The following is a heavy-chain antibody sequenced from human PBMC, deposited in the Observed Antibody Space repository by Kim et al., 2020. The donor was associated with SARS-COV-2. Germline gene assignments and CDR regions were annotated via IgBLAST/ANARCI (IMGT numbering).Heavy chain of an antibody. D-gene: IGHD3-16*01. CDR1: GFTFNAYD. CDR3: VRDRMGGAFDM. J-gene: IGHJ3*02. V-gene: IGHV3-48*02. CDR2: ITKSSTTI. Sequence: GGSLRLSCAASGFTFNAYDMNWVRQAPGKGLEWLSFITKSSTTIYYADSVKGRFTISRDNAKNSLYLQMNSLRDEDTALYYCVRDRMGGAFDMWGQGTM.